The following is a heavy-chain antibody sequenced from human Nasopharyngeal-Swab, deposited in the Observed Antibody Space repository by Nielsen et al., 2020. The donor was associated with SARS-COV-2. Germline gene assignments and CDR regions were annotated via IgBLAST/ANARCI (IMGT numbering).Heavy chain of an antibody. CDR2: IRSKGNSYAT. CDR1: GFTFSNAW. V-gene: IGHV3-73*01. J-gene: IGHJ4*02. Sequence: GESLKISCAASGFTFSNAWMSWVRQASGKGLEWVGRIRSKGNSYATEYAASVEGRFTISRDDSKNTAYLQMNSLMTEDTAVYYCSRCGGSCYTGKDYWGQGTLVTVSS. D-gene: IGHD2-15*01. CDR3: SRCGGSCYTGKDY.